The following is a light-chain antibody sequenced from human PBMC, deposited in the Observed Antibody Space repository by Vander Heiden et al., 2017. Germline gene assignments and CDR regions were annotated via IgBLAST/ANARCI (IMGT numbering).Light chain of an antibody. Sequence: QAVVTQEPSLTVSPGGTVTLTCGSSTGAVTSGHYPYWFQQKPGQAPRTLSYDTSNKHSWTPARFSGSLRGGKAALTRSGAQPEDEAEYYCLLSYSGARVFGGGTKLTVL. J-gene: IGLJ2*01. V-gene: IGLV7-46*01. CDR3: LLSYSGARV. CDR2: DTS. CDR1: TGAVTSGHY.